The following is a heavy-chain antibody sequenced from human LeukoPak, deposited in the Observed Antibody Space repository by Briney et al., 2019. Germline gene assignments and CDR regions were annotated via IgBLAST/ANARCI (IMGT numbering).Heavy chain of an antibody. CDR1: GFIFSNFP. Sequence: GGSLRLSCVASGFIFSNFPMTWVRQAPGKGLEWVSAISGSDGRTYYADSVKGRFTISRDNSKNTLYLQMNSLRAEDTAVYFCAPDPYTSGSDYWGQGTLVTVSS. J-gene: IGHJ4*02. CDR3: APDPYTSGSDY. D-gene: IGHD6-19*01. CDR2: ISGSDGRT. V-gene: IGHV3-23*01.